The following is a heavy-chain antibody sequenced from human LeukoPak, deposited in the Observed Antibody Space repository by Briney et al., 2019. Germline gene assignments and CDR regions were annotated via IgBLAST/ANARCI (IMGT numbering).Heavy chain of an antibody. V-gene: IGHV3-23*01. CDR3: AKDYYGSGSYVNWFDP. CDR2: ISGSGGST. CDR1: GFTFGSYG. Sequence: PGGSLRLSCAASGFTFGSYGMSWVRQAPGKGLEWVSAISGSGGSTYYADSVKGRFTISRDNSKNTLYLQMNSLRAEDTAVYYCAKDYYGSGSYVNWFDPWGQGTLVTVSS. D-gene: IGHD3-10*01. J-gene: IGHJ5*02.